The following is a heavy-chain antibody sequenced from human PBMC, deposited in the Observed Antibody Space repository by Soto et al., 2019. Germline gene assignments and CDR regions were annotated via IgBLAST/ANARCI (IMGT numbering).Heavy chain of an antibody. J-gene: IGHJ4*02. CDR3: ARGGTGYYYDLSGQDF. CDR2: ISPTSSYT. CDR1: GFTFSDYY. Sequence: LRLSCAASGFTFSDYYMRWIRQAPGKGLEWVSYISPTSSYTDYVDSVKGRFTISRDDAKNSLYLDMNSLGIEDTAVYYCARGGTGYYYDLSGQDFWRQGTLVTVSS. V-gene: IGHV3-11*06. D-gene: IGHD3-22*01.